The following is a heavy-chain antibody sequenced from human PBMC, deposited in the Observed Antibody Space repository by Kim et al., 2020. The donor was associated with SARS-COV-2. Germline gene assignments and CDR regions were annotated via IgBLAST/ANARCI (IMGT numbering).Heavy chain of an antibody. Sequence: VKVSCKASGGTFSSYAISWVRQAPGQGLEWMGGIIPIFGTANYAQKFQGRVTITADESTSTAYMELSSLRSEDTAVYYCASAYYYDSSGYYHGGSRYYYYYGMDVWGQGTTVTVSS. J-gene: IGHJ6*02. CDR3: ASAYYYDSSGYYHGGSRYYYYYGMDV. CDR2: IIPIFGTA. D-gene: IGHD3-22*01. CDR1: GGTFSSYA. V-gene: IGHV1-69*13.